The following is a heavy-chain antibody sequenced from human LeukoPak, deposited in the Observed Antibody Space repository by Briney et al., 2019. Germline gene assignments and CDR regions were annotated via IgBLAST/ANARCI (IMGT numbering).Heavy chain of an antibody. CDR1: GFTFSSYG. J-gene: IGHJ6*03. D-gene: IGHD3-9*01. CDR2: ISGSGGST. CDR3: AKVSDGRVRYFRDYMDV. Sequence: GGSLRLSCAASGFTFSSYGMSWVRQAPGKGLEWVSAISGSGGSTYYADSVKGRFTISRDNSKNTLYLQMNSLRAEDTAVYYCAKVSDGRVRYFRDYMDVWGKGTTVTISS. V-gene: IGHV3-23*01.